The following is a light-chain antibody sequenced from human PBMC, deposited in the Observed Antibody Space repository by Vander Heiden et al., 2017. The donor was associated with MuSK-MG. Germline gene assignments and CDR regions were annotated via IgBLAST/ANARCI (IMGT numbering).Light chain of an antibody. Sequence: EIVLTQSPATLSLSPGERATLSCRASQSVGYYLAWYQQKPVQAPSLLIYDASNRATGIPPRFSVRGSGTDFTLTISSLEPEDFAVYYCQQRTNWPVITFGQGTRLEIK. CDR2: DAS. CDR3: QQRTNWPVIT. J-gene: IGKJ5*01. V-gene: IGKV3-11*01. CDR1: QSVGYY.